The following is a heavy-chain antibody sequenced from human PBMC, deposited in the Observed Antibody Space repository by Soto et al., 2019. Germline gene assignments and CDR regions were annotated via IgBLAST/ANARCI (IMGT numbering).Heavy chain of an antibody. J-gene: IGHJ4*02. CDR1: GGSFSGYY. Sequence: SETLSLTCAVYGGSFSGYYWSWIRQPPGKGLEWIGEINHSGSTNYNPSLKSRATISVDTSKNQFSLKLSSVTAADTAVYYCARRYGPGFDYWGQGTLVTVSS. D-gene: IGHD4-17*01. V-gene: IGHV4-34*01. CDR3: ARRYGPGFDY. CDR2: INHSGST.